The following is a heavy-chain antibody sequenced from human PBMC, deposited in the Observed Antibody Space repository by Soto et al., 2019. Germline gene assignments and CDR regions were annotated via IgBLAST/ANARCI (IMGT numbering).Heavy chain of an antibody. D-gene: IGHD6-19*01. CDR2: IYHSGST. J-gene: IGHJ5*02. CDR1: GGSISSSNW. V-gene: IGHV4-4*02. Sequence: PSETLSLTCAVSGGSISSSNWWSWVRQPPGKGLEWIGEIYHSGSTNYNPSLKSRVTISVDKSKNQFSLKLSSVTAADTAVYYCASRSGYSSGWYYWFDPWGQGTLVTVS. CDR3: ASRSGYSSGWYYWFDP.